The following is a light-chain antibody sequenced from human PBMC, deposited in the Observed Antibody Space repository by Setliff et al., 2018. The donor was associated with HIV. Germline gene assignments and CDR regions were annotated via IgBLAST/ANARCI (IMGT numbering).Light chain of an antibody. CDR2: GNS. CDR1: SSNIGAGYD. J-gene: IGLJ2*01. CDR3: QSYDSSLSGVV. V-gene: IGLV1-40*01. Sequence: QSVLTQPPSVSGAPGQRVTISCTGSSSNIGAGYDVHWYQQFPGTAPKILIFGNSNRPSGVPDRFSDSKSGTSASLAITGLQAEDEGDYYCQSYDSSLSGVVFGGGTKVTVL.